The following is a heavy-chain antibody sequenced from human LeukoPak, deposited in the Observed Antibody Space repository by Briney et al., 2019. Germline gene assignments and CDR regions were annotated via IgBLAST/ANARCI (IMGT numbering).Heavy chain of an antibody. CDR3: ARETSQKGAHYMDV. CDR1: SGSISTSNYY. J-gene: IGHJ6*03. D-gene: IGHD3-16*01. Sequence: SETLSLTCTVSSGSISTSNYYWGWVRQPPGKALEWIGNIFYSGSTYYSPSLKSRVTISVDTSKNQFSLKLSSVTAADTAVYYCARETSQKGAHYMDVWGKGTTVTISS. CDR2: IFYSGST. V-gene: IGHV4-39*07.